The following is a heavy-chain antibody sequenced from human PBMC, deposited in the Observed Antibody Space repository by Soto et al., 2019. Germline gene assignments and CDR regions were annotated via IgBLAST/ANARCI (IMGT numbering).Heavy chain of an antibody. CDR3: ARLPPHGLTRAYQPLLNIDY. CDR1: GYSFTSYW. D-gene: IGHD2-2*01. Sequence: EVQLVQSGAEVKKPRESLKISCKGSGYSFTSYWIGWVRQMPGKGLEWMGIIYPGDSDTRYSPSFQGQVTISADKSISTAYLQWSSLKASDTAMYYCARLPPHGLTRAYQPLLNIDYWGQGTLVTVSS. J-gene: IGHJ4*02. CDR2: IYPGDSDT. V-gene: IGHV5-51*01.